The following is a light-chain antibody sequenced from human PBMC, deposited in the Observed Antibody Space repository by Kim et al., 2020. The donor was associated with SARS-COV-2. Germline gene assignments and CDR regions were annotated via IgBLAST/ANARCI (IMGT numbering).Light chain of an antibody. V-gene: IGLV2-14*03. Sequence: PGQSITISCTGTSSDVGGYNYVSWYQQHPGTAPKLMIYDVSNRPSGVSNRFSGSKSGNTASLTISGLQAEDEADYYCSSYTSSSTVFGGGTKLTVL. J-gene: IGLJ2*01. CDR1: SSDVGGYNY. CDR3: SSYTSSSTV. CDR2: DVS.